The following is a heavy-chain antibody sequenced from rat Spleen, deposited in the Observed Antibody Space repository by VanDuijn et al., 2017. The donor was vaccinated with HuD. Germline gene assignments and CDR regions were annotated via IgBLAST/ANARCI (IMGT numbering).Heavy chain of an antibody. Sequence: QVQLKESGPGLVQPSQTLSLTCTVSGFSLTSSGISWVRQPPGKGLAWMERMRYDGDTYYNSALQSRLSISRDTSKNQVFLKMNSLQTDDTAIYYCTSETTRIFDYWGQGVMVTVSS. D-gene: IGHD1-4*01. J-gene: IGHJ2*01. V-gene: IGHV2-63*01. CDR2: MRYDGDT. CDR3: TSETTRIFDY. CDR1: GFSLTSSG.